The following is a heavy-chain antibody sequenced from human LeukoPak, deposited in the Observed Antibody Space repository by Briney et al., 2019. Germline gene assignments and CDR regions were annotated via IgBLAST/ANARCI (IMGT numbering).Heavy chain of an antibody. J-gene: IGHJ4*02. V-gene: IGHV3-23*01. CDR2: IRGSGGSK. D-gene: IGHD5-12*01. CDR3: ANWPKSVPEGYSGYDYLDY. Sequence: GGSLRLSCAASGFTFSIYAMSWVRQAPGKGLEWLSGIRGSGGSKYYEESVKGWFTISRDNSKNTLYLQMNSLRAEDTAVYYCANWPKSVPEGYSGYDYLDYWGQGTLVTVSS. CDR1: GFTFSIYA.